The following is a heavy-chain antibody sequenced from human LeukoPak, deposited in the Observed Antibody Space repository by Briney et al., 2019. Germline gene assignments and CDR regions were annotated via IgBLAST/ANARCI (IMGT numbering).Heavy chain of an antibody. Sequence: SETLSLTCTVSGGSIRSGGYYWSWIRQHPGKGLEWIGYIYYSGSTYYNPSLKSRVTISVDTSKNQFSLKLSSVTAADTAVYYCARAYYDFWSGYYWFDPWGQGTLVTVSS. D-gene: IGHD3-3*01. J-gene: IGHJ5*02. CDR1: GGSIRSGGYY. V-gene: IGHV4-31*03. CDR2: IYYSGST. CDR3: ARAYYDFWSGYYWFDP.